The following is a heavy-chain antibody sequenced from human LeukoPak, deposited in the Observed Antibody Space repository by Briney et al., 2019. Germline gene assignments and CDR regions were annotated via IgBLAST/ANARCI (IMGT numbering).Heavy chain of an antibody. V-gene: IGHV3-30*01. CDR2: ISYDGSNK. CDR3: ARDKTGTPQY. CDR1: GFTFSSYA. J-gene: IGHJ4*02. Sequence: GGSLRLACAAAGFTFSSYAMHWVRQAPGKGLEWVAVISYDGSNKYYADCGKGRFTISRDNSKNTLYLQMNSLRAEDTAVYYCARDKTGTPQYWGQGTLVTVSS.